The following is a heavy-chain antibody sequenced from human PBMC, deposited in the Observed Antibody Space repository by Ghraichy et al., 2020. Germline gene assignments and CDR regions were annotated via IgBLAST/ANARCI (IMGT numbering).Heavy chain of an antibody. D-gene: IGHD5-18*01. CDR3: ARLDVDTAMVTQFDY. CDR2: IYYSGST. Sequence: SETLSLTCTVSGGSISSYYWSWIRQPPGKGLEWIGYIYYSGSTNYNPSLKSRVTISVDTSKNQFSLKLSSVTAADTAVYYCARLDVDTAMVTQFDYWGQGTLVTVSS. CDR1: GGSISSYY. J-gene: IGHJ4*02. V-gene: IGHV4-59*08.